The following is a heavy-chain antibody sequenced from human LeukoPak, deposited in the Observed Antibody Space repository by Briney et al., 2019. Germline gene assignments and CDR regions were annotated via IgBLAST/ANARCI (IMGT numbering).Heavy chain of an antibody. J-gene: IGHJ3*02. D-gene: IGHD3-22*01. CDR2: ISGGGGST. CDR3: AKEYYYDSSGSYRAGDAFDI. Sequence: GGSLRLSCAASGFTFSTYAMSWFRQAPGKGLEWVSTISGGGGSTYYADSAKGRFTISRDNSKNTLYLQMNSLRAEDTAIYYCAKEYYYDSSGSYRAGDAFDIWGQGTMVTVSS. V-gene: IGHV3-23*01. CDR1: GFTFSTYA.